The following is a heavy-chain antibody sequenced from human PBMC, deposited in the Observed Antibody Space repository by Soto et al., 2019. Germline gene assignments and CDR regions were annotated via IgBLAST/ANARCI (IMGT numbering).Heavy chain of an antibody. J-gene: IGHJ4*02. Sequence: PGGSLRLSCSASGFTFSSYDMHWVRQGTGKCLEWVSAIGTTGDTYYAGSVKGRFTISRENAKNSLYLQMNSLRAGDTAIYFCARAIGPTLFDYWGQGXLVTVYS. CDR2: IGTTGDT. D-gene: IGHD3-22*01. CDR1: GFTFSSYD. CDR3: ARAIGPTLFDY. V-gene: IGHV3-13*04.